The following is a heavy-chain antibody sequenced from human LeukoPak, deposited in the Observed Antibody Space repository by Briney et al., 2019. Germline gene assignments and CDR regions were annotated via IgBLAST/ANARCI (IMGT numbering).Heavy chain of an antibody. CDR1: RFTFSSYW. CDR2: IKQDGSEK. Sequence: PGGSLRLSCAASRFTFSSYWMSWVRQAPGKGLEWVANIKQDGSEKYYVDSVKGRFTISRDNAKNSLYLQMNSLRAEDTAVYYCAVQRLHYYDSSGYPDYWGQGTLVTVSS. CDR3: AVQRLHYYDSSGYPDY. V-gene: IGHV3-7*01. D-gene: IGHD3-22*01. J-gene: IGHJ4*02.